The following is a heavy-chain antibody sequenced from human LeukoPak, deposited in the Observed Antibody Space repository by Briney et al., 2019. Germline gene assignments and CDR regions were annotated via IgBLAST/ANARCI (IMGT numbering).Heavy chain of an antibody. CDR1: GGSISSSSDY. CDR3: ARTRLTGYSYYYYMDV. Sequence: SETLSLTCTVSGGSISSSSDYWGWIRQPPGKGLEWIGTIYYSGSTYYNASLKSRVTISVDTSKNQFSLKLSSVTAADTAVYYCARTRLTGYSYYYYMDVWGKGTTVTISS. J-gene: IGHJ6*03. V-gene: IGHV4-39*01. CDR2: IYYSGST. D-gene: IGHD3-9*01.